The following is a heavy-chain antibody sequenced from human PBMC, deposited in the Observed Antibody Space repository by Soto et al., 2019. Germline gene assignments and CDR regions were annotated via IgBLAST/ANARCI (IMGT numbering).Heavy chain of an antibody. CDR1: GFTFSSYA. CDR3: ARDSPYYDFWSGYYTYYYYGMDV. D-gene: IGHD3-3*01. CDR2: ISYDGSNK. Sequence: GGSLRLSCAASGFTFSSYAMHWVRQAPGKGLEWVAVISYDGSNKYYADSVKGRFTISRDNSKNTLYLQMNSLRAEDTAVYYCARDSPYYDFWSGYYTYYYYGMDVWGQGTTVTVSS. V-gene: IGHV3-30-3*01. J-gene: IGHJ6*02.